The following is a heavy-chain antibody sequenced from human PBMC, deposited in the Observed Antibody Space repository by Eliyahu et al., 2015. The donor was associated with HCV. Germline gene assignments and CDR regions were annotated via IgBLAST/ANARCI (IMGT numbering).Heavy chain of an antibody. J-gene: IGHJ4*02. CDR3: ARDCSSTSCERNFDY. Sequence: QVQLVQSGAEVKKPGASVXVSCKASGYTFTSYAMHWVRQAPGQRLEWMGWINAGNGNTKYSQKFQGRVTITRDTSASTAYMELSSLRSEDTAVYYCLARDCSSTSCERNFDYWGQGTLVTVSS. CDR2: INAGNGNT. D-gene: IGHD2-2*01. CDR1: GYTFTSYA. V-gene: IGHV1-3*01.